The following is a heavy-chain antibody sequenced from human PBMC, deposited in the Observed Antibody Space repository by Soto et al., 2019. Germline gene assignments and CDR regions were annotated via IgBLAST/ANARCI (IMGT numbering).Heavy chain of an antibody. CDR3: ARDLSDYSDSSHYGMDV. CDR2: IYSGGST. J-gene: IGHJ6*02. Sequence: PGGSLRLSCAASGFTVSSNYMSWVRQAPGKGLEWVSVIYSGGSTYYADSVKGRFTISRDNSKNTLYLQMNSLRAEDTAVYYCARDLSDYSDSSHYGMDVWGQGTTVTVPS. D-gene: IGHD3-22*01. V-gene: IGHV3-53*01. CDR1: GFTVSSNY.